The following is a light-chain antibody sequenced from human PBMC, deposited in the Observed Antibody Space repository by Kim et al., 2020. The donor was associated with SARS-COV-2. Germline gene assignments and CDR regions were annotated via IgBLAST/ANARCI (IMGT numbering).Light chain of an antibody. V-gene: IGLV3-19*01. Sequence: SSELTQDPAVSVALGQTVRITCQGDSLRSYYASWYQQKPGQAPVLVIYGKNKRPSGIPDRFSGSSSGNTASLTITGAQAEDEADYYCNSRDSSGNHVVFGGGTQLTVL. CDR3: NSRDSSGNHVV. CDR1: SLRSYY. J-gene: IGLJ2*01. CDR2: GKN.